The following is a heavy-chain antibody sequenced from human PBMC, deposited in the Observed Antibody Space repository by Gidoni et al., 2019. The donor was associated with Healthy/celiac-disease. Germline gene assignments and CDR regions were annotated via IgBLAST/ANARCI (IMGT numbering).Heavy chain of an antibody. D-gene: IGHD6-13*01. CDR3: ARGLKAAAGNWFDP. CDR2: INHSGRT. Sequence: QVQLQQWGAGLLKTSETLSLTCAVYGGCFSGYYWCWIRQPPGKRLEWIGEINHSGRTNYNPSLKRGVTISVDTSKNQFSLKLSSVTAADTAVYYCARGLKAAAGNWFDPWGQGNLVTVSS. J-gene: IGHJ5*02. CDR1: GGCFSGYY. V-gene: IGHV4-34*01.